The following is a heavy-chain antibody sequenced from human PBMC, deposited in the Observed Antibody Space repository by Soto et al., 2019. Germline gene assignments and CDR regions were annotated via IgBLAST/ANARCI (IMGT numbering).Heavy chain of an antibody. Sequence: QVQLQESGPGLVKPSETLSLTCTVSGASISSSYWSWIRQPPGKGLEWIGYIYNSGSTTYNPSLKRRATISVDTPKNHFSLRLSSVPAADTAVYYCARRYSYGHVDCWGQGTLVTVSS. D-gene: IGHD5-18*01. CDR2: IYNSGST. V-gene: IGHV4-59*08. CDR1: GASISSSY. J-gene: IGHJ4*02. CDR3: ARRYSYGHVDC.